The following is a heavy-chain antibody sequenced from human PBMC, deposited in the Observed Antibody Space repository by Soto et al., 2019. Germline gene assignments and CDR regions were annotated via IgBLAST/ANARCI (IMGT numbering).Heavy chain of an antibody. CDR1: GYTFTSYY. CDR2: INPSGGST. CDR3: ASVITGTTAAYYYYYGMDV. Sequence: GASVKVSCKASGYTFTSYYMHWVRQAPGQGLEWMGIINPSGGSTSYAQKFQGRVTMTRDTSTSTVYMELSSLRSEDTAVYYCASVITGTTAAYYYYYGMDVWGQGTTVTVSS. D-gene: IGHD1-20*01. J-gene: IGHJ6*02. V-gene: IGHV1-46*01.